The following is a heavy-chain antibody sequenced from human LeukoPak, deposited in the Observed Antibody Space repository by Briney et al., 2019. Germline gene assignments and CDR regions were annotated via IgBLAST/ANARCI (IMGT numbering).Heavy chain of an antibody. J-gene: IGHJ4*02. D-gene: IGHD2-15*01. CDR1: GFTFTSYW. Sequence: GGSLRLSCAASGFTFTSYWMHWVRQPPGKGLVWVSRVSSDGSNTRYADSVKGRFTISRDNAKNTLSLQMNSLRAEDTAVYYCARGGSWYFDHWGQGTLVTVSP. CDR2: VSSDGSNT. CDR3: ARGGSWYFDH. V-gene: IGHV3-74*01.